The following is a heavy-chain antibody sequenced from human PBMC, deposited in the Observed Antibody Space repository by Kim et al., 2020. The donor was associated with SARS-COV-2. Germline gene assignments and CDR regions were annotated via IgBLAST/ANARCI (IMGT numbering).Heavy chain of an antibody. J-gene: IGHJ6*02. CDR1: GGSISSSSYY. CDR2: IYYSGST. Sequence: SETLSLTCTVSGGSISSSSYYWGWIRQPPGKGLEWIGSIYYSGSTYYNPSLKSRVTISVDTSKNQFSLKLSSVTAADTAVYYCATVAVAGNYYYYGMDVWGQGTTVTVSS. V-gene: IGHV4-39*01. CDR3: ATVAVAGNYYYYGMDV. D-gene: IGHD6-19*01.